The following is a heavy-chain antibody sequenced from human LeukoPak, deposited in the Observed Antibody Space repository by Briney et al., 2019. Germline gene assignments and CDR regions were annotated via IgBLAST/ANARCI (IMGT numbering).Heavy chain of an antibody. V-gene: IGHV4-31*03. J-gene: IGHJ6*02. Sequence: SQTLSLTCSVSGRSISSGGYYWSWIRQHPGKGLEWIGYIDFSGSTYYNPSLDSRVTISVDTSKNQFSLKLNSVTAADTAVYYCANSYGDRNYYYGMDLWGHGTTVTVSS. D-gene: IGHD4-17*01. CDR1: GRSISSGGYY. CDR2: IDFSGST. CDR3: ANSYGDRNYYYGMDL.